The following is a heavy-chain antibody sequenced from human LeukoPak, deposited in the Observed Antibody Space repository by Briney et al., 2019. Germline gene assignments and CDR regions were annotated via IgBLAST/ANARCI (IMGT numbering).Heavy chain of an antibody. J-gene: IGHJ4*02. CDR3: ARGRGSSGWYGGFDY. CDR1: GGSINGYY. Sequence: SETLSLTCTVSGGSINGYYWSWIRQPAGKGLEWIGRIYNSESINYNPSLKSRVTMSIDTSKNQFSLKLKSVTAADTAVYYCARGRGSSGWYGGFDYWGQGTLVTVSS. D-gene: IGHD6-19*01. V-gene: IGHV4-4*07. CDR2: IYNSESI.